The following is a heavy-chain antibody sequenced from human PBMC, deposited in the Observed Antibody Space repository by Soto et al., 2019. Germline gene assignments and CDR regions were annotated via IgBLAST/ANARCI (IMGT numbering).Heavy chain of an antibody. CDR2: IDPSDSYT. D-gene: IGHD3-22*01. J-gene: IGHJ3*02. V-gene: IGHV5-10-1*01. Sequence: GESLKISCKGSGYSFTSYWISWVRQMPGKGLEWMGRIDPSDSYTNYSPSFQGHVTISADKSISTAYLQWSSLKASDTAMYYCAEGPHYYDSSGDDAFDIWGQGTMVTVSS. CDR1: GYSFTSYW. CDR3: AEGPHYYDSSGDDAFDI.